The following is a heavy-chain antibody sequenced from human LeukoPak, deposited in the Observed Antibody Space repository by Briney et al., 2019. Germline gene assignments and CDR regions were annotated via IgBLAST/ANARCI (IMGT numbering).Heavy chain of an antibody. Sequence: TGGSLRLSCAASGFTFTNHWMTWVRQVPGKGLEWVADINQEGSAKKYVDSLKGRFTISRDNAKNSLYLQMNSLRAEDTAVYYCARDLWNCSSTSCPSYYYYYYGMDVWGQGTTVTVSS. D-gene: IGHD2-2*01. V-gene: IGHV3-7*01. J-gene: IGHJ6*02. CDR2: INQEGSAK. CDR3: ARDLWNCSSTSCPSYYYYYYGMDV. CDR1: GFTFTNHW.